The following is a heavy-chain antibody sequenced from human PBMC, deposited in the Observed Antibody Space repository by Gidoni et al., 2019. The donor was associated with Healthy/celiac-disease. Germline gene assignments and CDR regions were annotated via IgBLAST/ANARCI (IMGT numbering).Heavy chain of an antibody. CDR2: IYYSGST. V-gene: IGHV4-39*01. J-gene: IGHJ4*02. D-gene: IGHD2-2*01. CDR3: ATNIVVVPAAIFDY. CDR1: GGSISSSSYY. Sequence: QLQLQESGPGLVKPSETLSLTCTVPGGSISSSSYYWGWIRQPPGKGLEWIGSIYYSGSTYYNPSLKSRVTISVDTSKNQFSLKLSSVTAADTAVYYCATNIVVVPAAIFDYWGQGTLVTVSS.